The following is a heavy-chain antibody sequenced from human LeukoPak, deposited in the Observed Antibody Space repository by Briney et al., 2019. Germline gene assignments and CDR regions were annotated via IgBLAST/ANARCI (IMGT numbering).Heavy chain of an antibody. CDR3: ARLYSSGWSVSYYYYYMDV. CDR2: ISAYNGNT. V-gene: IGHV1-18*01. Sequence: GESLKISCKGSGYSFTSYGISWVRQAPGQGLEWMGWISAYNGNTNYAQKLQGRVTMTTDTSTSTAYMELRSLRSDDTAVYYCARLYSSGWSVSYYYYYMDVWGKGTTVTVSS. D-gene: IGHD6-19*01. CDR1: GYSFTSYG. J-gene: IGHJ6*03.